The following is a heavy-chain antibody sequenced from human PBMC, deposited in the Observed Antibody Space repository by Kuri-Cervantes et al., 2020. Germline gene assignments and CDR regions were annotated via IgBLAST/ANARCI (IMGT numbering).Heavy chain of an antibody. V-gene: IGHV4-39*07. Sequence: SETLSLTCTVSGGSISSSSYYWGWIRQPPGKGLEWIGSIYYSGSTYYNPSLKSRVTISVDTSKNQFSLKLSSVTAADTAVYYCARDNLNFGFDYCGQGTLVTVSS. D-gene: IGHD3-10*01. J-gene: IGHJ4*02. CDR1: GGSISSSSYY. CDR2: IYYSGST. CDR3: ARDNLNFGFDY.